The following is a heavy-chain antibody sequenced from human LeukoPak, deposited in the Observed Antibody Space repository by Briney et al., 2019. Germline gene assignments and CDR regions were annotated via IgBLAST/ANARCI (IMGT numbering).Heavy chain of an antibody. Sequence: PSETLSLTCAVYGGSFGGYYWSWIRQPPGKGLEWIGEINHSGSTNYNPSLKSRVTISFDSSKNQFSLNLTSVTAADTAVYYCARGSGFGDYYYYYMDVWGKGTTVTVSS. J-gene: IGHJ6*03. CDR1: GGSFGGYY. CDR3: ARGSGFGDYYYYYMDV. V-gene: IGHV4-34*01. CDR2: INHSGST. D-gene: IGHD3-10*01.